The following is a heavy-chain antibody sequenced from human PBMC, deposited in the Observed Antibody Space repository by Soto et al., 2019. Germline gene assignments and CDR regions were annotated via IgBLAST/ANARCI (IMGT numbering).Heavy chain of an antibody. CDR3: AHSATVSDAFDI. Sequence: QITLKESGPTLVKPTQTLTLTCTFSGFSLRISGVGVGWIRQPPGKALEWLALIYWGDDKRYRPSLKSRLTITTDTSKNQEVITMTNMDPVDTATYYCAHSATVSDAFDIWCQGTMVTVSS. V-gene: IGHV2-5*02. J-gene: IGHJ3*02. CDR1: GFSLRISGVG. D-gene: IGHD2-15*01. CDR2: IYWGDDK.